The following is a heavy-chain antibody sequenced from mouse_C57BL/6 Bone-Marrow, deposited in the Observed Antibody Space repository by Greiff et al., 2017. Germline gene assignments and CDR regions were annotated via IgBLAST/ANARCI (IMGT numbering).Heavy chain of an antibody. Sequence: EVQLVESGEGLVKPGGSLKLSCAASGFTFSSYAMSWVRQTPEKRLEWVAYISSGGDYIYYADTVKGRFTISRDNARNTLYLQMSSLKSEDTAMYYCTREDSPDYYGSIYAMDYWGQGTSVTVSS. V-gene: IGHV5-9-1*02. CDR1: GFTFSSYA. J-gene: IGHJ4*01. D-gene: IGHD1-1*01. CDR2: ISSGGDYI. CDR3: TREDSPDYYGSIYAMDY.